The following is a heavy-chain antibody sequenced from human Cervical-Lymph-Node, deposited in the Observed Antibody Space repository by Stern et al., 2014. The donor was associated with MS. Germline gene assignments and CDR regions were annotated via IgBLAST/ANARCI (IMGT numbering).Heavy chain of an antibody. V-gene: IGHV3-23*01. Sequence: VQLLESGGGLEKPGGSLSLSCAASGFTFRTYVMSWVRQAPGKGLEWVSSISGSGGNTYYADTVKGRFPISRDNSRNTLYLQMDSLRAEDTAVYYCAGLTNYSWFDPWGQGALVTVSS. D-gene: IGHD1-1*01. CDR3: AGLTNYSWFDP. J-gene: IGHJ5*02. CDR1: GFTFRTYV. CDR2: ISGSGGNT.